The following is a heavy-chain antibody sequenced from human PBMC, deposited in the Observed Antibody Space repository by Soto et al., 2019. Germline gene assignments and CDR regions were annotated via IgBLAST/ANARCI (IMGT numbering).Heavy chain of an antibody. CDR1: GYTFTSYG. J-gene: IGHJ3*02. CDR2: ISAYNGNT. V-gene: IGHV1-18*04. D-gene: IGHD3-22*01. CDR3: ARDSVPYYYDSSNAFDI. Sequence: QVQLVQSGAEVKKPGASVKVSCKASGYTFTSYGISWVRQAPGQGLEWMGWISAYNGNTNYAQKLQGRVTMTTDTSTSTAYMELRSLRSDDTDVYYCARDSVPYYYDSSNAFDIWGQGTMVTVSS.